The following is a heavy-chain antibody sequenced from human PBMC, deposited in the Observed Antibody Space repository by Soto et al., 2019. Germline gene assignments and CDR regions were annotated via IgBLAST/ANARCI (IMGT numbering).Heavy chain of an antibody. D-gene: IGHD3-16*01. V-gene: IGHV3-53*02. CDR1: GFSVTASN. CDR2: IFGADET. J-gene: IGHJ4*02. Sequence: EVQLVETGGDLIQPGGSLRRSCAASGFSVTASNMNWVRQAPGKGLEWVSVIFGADETYYADSVRGRFTISRDNSKNTVYLQMDSLRTEDTALYYCARGGFDWGQGTLVTVSS. CDR3: ARGGFD.